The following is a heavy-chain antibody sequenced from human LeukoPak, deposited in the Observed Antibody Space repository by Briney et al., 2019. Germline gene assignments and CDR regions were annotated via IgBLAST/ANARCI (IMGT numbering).Heavy chain of an antibody. J-gene: IGHJ4*02. CDR3: ASTLTRDSSGSYGALDY. CDR1: GLTFSSNS. CDR2: ISDISDYI. Sequence: GGSLRLSCAASGLTFSSNSMNWVRQAPGKGLEWVSSISDISDYIYYADSVKGRFTISRDNGKNSLYLQMNSLRVEDTAVYYCASTLTRDSSGSYGALDYWGQGALVTVSS. V-gene: IGHV3-21*01. D-gene: IGHD6-19*01.